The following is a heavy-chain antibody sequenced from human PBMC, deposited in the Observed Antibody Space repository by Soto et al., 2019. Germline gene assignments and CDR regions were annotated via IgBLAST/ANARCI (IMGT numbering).Heavy chain of an antibody. D-gene: IGHD3-10*01. Sequence: GGSLRLSCAASGFTVSSNYMSWVRQAPGKGLEWVSVIYSGGSIYYADSVKGRFTISRDNAKNSLYLQMNSLRDGDTAVYYCARDEVTMVRGVIYYYYGMDVWGQGTTVTVSS. CDR3: ARDEVTMVRGVIYYYYGMDV. V-gene: IGHV3-66*01. CDR2: IYSGGSI. J-gene: IGHJ6*02. CDR1: GFTVSSNY.